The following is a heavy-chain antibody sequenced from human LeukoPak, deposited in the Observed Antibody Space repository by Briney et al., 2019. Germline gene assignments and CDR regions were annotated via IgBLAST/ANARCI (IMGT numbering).Heavy chain of an antibody. CDR1: GFTFSSFA. CDR3: ASQDTAMVIWFDP. V-gene: IGHV3-23*01. D-gene: IGHD5-18*01. J-gene: IGHJ5*02. Sequence: GGSLRLSCAASGFTFSSFAMSWVRQAPGKGLEWVSAISGSGGSTYYADSVKGRFTISRDNSKNTLYLQMNSLRAEDTAVYYCASQDTAMVIWFDPWGQGTLVTVSS. CDR2: ISGSGGST.